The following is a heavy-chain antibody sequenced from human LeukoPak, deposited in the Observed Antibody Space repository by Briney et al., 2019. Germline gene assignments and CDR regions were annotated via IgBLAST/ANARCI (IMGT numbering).Heavy chain of an antibody. CDR1: GYTFTSYA. D-gene: IGHD5-12*01. CDR2: INPNSGGT. J-gene: IGHJ6*03. CDR3: ARDVDPSYYYMDV. Sequence: ASVKVSCKASGYTFTSYAMNWVRQAPGQGLEWMGWINPNSGGTNYAQKFQGRVTMTRDTSISTAYMELSRLRSDDTAVYYCARDVDPSYYYMDVWGKGTTVTVSS. V-gene: IGHV1-2*02.